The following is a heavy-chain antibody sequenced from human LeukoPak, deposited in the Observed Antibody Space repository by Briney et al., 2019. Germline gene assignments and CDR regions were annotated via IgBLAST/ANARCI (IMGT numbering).Heavy chain of an antibody. CDR1: GVSVNSAGHP. Sequence: NPSETLSLTCAVSGVSVNSAGHPWGWIRQPPGRGLEWIGYTSNSGCTNCNPSLKSRVTISVDTSKNQFSLRLSSVTAADTAIYYCARDNWGSLDYWGQGILVTVSP. CDR2: TSNSGCT. V-gene: IGHV4-61*08. J-gene: IGHJ4*02. CDR3: ARDNWGSLDY. D-gene: IGHD3-16*01.